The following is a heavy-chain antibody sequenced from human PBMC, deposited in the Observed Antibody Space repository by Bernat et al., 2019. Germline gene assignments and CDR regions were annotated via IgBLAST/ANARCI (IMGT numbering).Heavy chain of an antibody. CDR3: AKSNWGVVTDAFDI. J-gene: IGHJ3*02. CDR1: GFSFSSYA. CDR2: ISGSGGRT. Sequence: EVQLLESGGGLVQTGGSLRLSCAASGFSFSSYAMSWVRQAPGKGLDWVSAIISGSGGRTYYADSVKGRFTISRDNSKNTLYLQMNSLRAEDTAVYYCAKSNWGVVTDAFDIWGQGTMVTVSS. D-gene: IGHD7-27*01. V-gene: IGHV3-23*01.